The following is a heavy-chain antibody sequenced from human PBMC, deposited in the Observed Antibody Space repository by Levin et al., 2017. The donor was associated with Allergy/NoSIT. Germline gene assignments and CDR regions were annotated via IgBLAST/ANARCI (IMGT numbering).Heavy chain of an antibody. Sequence: ASVKVSCKASGYTFTSYDINWVRQATGQGLEWMGWMNPNSGNTGYAQKFQGRVTMTRNTSISTAYMELSSLRSEDTAVYYCARWRICSSTSCSWFDPWGQGTLVTVSS. CDR1: GYTFTSYD. CDR3: ARWRICSSTSCSWFDP. J-gene: IGHJ5*02. D-gene: IGHD2-2*01. V-gene: IGHV1-8*01. CDR2: MNPNSGNT.